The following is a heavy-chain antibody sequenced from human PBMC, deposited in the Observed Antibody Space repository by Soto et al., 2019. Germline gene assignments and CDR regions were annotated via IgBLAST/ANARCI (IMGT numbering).Heavy chain of an antibody. CDR2: FYYSGST. CDR1: GGSISSYY. Sequence: RSLTCTVSGGSISSYYWSWIRQPPGKGLEWIGYFYYSGSTNYNPSLKSRVTISVDTSKSQFSLKLSSVTAADTAVYYCARGALTTYFDYWGQGTLVTVSS. V-gene: IGHV4-59*01. J-gene: IGHJ4*02. CDR3: ARGALTTYFDY.